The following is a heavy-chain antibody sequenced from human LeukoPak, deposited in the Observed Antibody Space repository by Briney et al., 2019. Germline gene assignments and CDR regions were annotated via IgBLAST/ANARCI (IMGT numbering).Heavy chain of an antibody. Sequence: RASVKVSCKASGGTFSSYAISWVRQAPGQGLEWMGGIIPIFGTATYAQKFQGRVTITADKSTSTAYMELSSLRSEDTAVYYCARYTRMGSSGWSFDYWGQGTLVTVSS. CDR3: ARYTRMGSSGWSFDY. D-gene: IGHD6-19*01. V-gene: IGHV1-69*06. J-gene: IGHJ4*02. CDR1: GGTFSSYA. CDR2: IIPIFGTA.